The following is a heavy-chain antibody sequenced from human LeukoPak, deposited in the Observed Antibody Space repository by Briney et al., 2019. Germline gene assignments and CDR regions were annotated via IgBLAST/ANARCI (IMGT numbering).Heavy chain of an antibody. CDR3: AKDRAVLRYFDWLFT. J-gene: IGHJ4*02. CDR1: GFTFSSYG. CDR2: IRYDGSNK. V-gene: IGHV3-30*02. D-gene: IGHD3-9*01. Sequence: PGGSLRLSCAASGFTFSSYGMHWVRQAPGKGLEWVAFIRYDGSNKYYADSVKGRFTISRDNSKNTLYLQMNSLRAEDTAVYYCAKDRAVLRYFDWLFTWGQGTLVTVSS.